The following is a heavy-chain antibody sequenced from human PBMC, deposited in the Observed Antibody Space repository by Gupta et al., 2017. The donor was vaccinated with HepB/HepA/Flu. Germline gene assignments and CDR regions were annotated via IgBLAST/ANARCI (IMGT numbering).Heavy chain of an antibody. D-gene: IGHD2-2*02. CDR3: ARSRYCSSTSCYSIDY. J-gene: IGHJ4*02. CDR2: SWNSGSI. Sequence: SWNSGSIGYADSVKGRFTISRDNAKNSLYLQMNSLRAEDMALYYCARSRYCSSTSCYSIDYWGQGTLVTVSS. V-gene: IGHV3-9*03.